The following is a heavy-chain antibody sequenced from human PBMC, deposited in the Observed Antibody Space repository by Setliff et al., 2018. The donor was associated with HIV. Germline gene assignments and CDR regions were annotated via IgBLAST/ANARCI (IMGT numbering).Heavy chain of an antibody. J-gene: IGHJ3*02. D-gene: IGHD3-10*01. CDR3: ARIRGVIADASDI. CDR2: IIPVYGTP. V-gene: IGHV1-69*13. Sequence: ASVKVSCKASGGTFSSYAINWVRQAPGQGLEWMGGIIPVYGTPKYAQKMQGRVTITAIESTSTAYMELTSLRSDDTAVYYCARIRGVIADASDIWGQGTMVTVSS. CDR1: GGTFSSYA.